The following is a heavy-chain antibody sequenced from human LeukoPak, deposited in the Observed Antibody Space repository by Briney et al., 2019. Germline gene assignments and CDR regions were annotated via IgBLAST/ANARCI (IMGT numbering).Heavy chain of an antibody. CDR3: ARGKSRGSHTDY. J-gene: IGHJ4*02. V-gene: IGHV4-38-2*02. D-gene: IGHD1-26*01. CDR1: GYCISSGYY. Sequence: SETLSLTCTVSGYCISSGYYWGWIRQPPGTGLEWIGSFYDSGNTYYNPSLKSRVTISVDTSKNQFSLKVRSVTAADTAVYFCARGKSRGSHTDYWGQGTLVTVSS. CDR2: FYDSGNT.